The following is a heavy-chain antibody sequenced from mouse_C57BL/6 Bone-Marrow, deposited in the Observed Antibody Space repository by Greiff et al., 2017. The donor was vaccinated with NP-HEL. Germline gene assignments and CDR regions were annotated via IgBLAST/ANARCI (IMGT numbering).Heavy chain of an antibody. V-gene: IGHV5-4*01. CDR2: ISDGGSYT. D-gene: IGHD4-1*02. CDR3: ASSQLGQGY. Sequence: EVQLVESGGGLVKPGGSLKLSCAASGFTFSSYAMSWVRQTPEKRLEWVATISDGGSYTYYPDNVKGRFTISRDNAKNNLYLQMSHLKSEDTAMYYCASSQLGQGYWGQGTTLTVSS. J-gene: IGHJ2*01. CDR1: GFTFSSYA.